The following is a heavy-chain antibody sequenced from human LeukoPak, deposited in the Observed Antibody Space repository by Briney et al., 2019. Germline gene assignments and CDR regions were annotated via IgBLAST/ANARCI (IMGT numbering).Heavy chain of an antibody. D-gene: IGHD5-24*01. V-gene: IGHV3-11*01. CDR1: GFTFSDYY. J-gene: IGHJ6*03. CDR3: ARGGYNWWYYYYMDV. CDR2: ISSSGSTI. Sequence: GGSLRLSCAASGFTFSDYYMSWIRQAPGKGLEWVSYISSSGSTIYYADSVRGRFTISRDNAKNSLYLQMNSLRAEDTAVYYCARGGYNWWYYYYMDVWGKGTTVTISS.